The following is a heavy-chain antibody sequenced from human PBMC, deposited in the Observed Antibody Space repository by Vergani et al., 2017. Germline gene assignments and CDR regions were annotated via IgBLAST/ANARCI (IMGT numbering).Heavy chain of an antibody. J-gene: IGHJ6*02. CDR3: AREATYYYDSSGYQKPAYYYYYGMDV. Sequence: QVQLVQSGAEVKKPGASVKVSCKVSGYTLTELSMHWVRQAPGNGLEWMGWISAYNGNTNYAQKLQGRVTMTTDTSTSSAYMELRSLSSDDPAVYYCAREATYYYDSSGYQKPAYYYYYGMDVWGQGTTVTVSS. CDR1: GYTLTELS. CDR2: ISAYNGNT. D-gene: IGHD3-22*01. V-gene: IGHV1-18*01.